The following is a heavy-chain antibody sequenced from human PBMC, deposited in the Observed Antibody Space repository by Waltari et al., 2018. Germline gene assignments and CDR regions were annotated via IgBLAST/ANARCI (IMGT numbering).Heavy chain of an antibody. D-gene: IGHD3-9*01. Sequence: EVQLVESGGGLVQPGGSLSLSCAASGFTFSSYSMKWVPQAPGKGLEWVSYISSSSTIYYADSVKGRFTISRDNAKNSLYLQMNSLRAEDTAVYYCAADYDILTGAYYFEYWGQGTLVTVSS. J-gene: IGHJ4*02. CDR1: GFTFSSYS. CDR2: ISSSSTI. V-gene: IGHV3-48*01. CDR3: AADYDILTGAYYFEY.